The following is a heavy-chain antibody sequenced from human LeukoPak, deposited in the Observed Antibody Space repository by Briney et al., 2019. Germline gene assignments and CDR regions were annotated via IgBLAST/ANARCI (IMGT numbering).Heavy chain of an antibody. CDR2: IKQDGSEK. Sequence: GGSLRLSCAASGFTFSSYWMSWVRQAPGKGLEWVANIKQDGSEKYYADSVKGRFTISRDNAKNSLYLQMNSLRAEDTAVYYCARVGAHRGYDFWSGYYYSQGSFDYWGQGTLVTVS. D-gene: IGHD3-3*01. CDR1: GFTFSSYW. CDR3: ARVGAHRGYDFWSGYYYSQGSFDY. J-gene: IGHJ4*02. V-gene: IGHV3-7*01.